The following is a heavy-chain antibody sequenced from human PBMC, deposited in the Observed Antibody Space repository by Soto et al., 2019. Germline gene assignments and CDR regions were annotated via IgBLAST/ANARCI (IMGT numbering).Heavy chain of an antibody. CDR1: GGTFSTHI. CDR2: IIPIPDIT. CDR3: ARDRITTRGDAFDL. J-gene: IGHJ3*01. D-gene: IGHD3-3*01. V-gene: IGHV1-69*08. Sequence: QVQLVQSGAEVKKPGSSVKVSCKAPGGTFSTHIISWVRQAPGQGLEWMGRIIPIPDITNYAQKFQGRVTITADKSTSTAYMELRSLRSEDTAVYYCARDRITTRGDAFDLWGQGTMVNVSS.